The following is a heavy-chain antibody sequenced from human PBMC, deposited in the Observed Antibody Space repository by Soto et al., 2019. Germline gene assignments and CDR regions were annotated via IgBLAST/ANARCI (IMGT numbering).Heavy chain of an antibody. Sequence: QVQLQQWGAGLLKPSETLSLTCAGYGGSFSGYYWTWIRQPPGTGLEWMGEIKHSGSTNYNPSLKRRVTISVDTSKLHFSLKLTSVPAADTPVSSSARDKIPGLFDYWGQGTLVTVSS. D-gene: IGHD2-21*01. V-gene: IGHV4-34*01. CDR1: GGSFSGYY. CDR3: ARDKIPGLFDY. J-gene: IGHJ4*02. CDR2: IKHSGST.